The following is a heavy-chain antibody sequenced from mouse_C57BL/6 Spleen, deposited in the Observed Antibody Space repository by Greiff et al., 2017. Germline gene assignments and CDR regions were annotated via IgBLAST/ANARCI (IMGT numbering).Heavy chain of an antibody. D-gene: IGHD2-5*01. V-gene: IGHV1-64*01. CDR3: ARYLYYSNSYFDY. J-gene: IGHJ2*01. Sequence: QVQLQQPGAELVKPGASVKLSCKASGYTFTSYWMHWVKQRPGQGLEWIGMIHPNSCSTNYNEKFKSKATLTVDKSSSTAYMQLSSLTSGDSAVYYCARYLYYSNSYFDYWGQGTTLTVSS. CDR1: GYTFTSYW. CDR2: IHPNSCST.